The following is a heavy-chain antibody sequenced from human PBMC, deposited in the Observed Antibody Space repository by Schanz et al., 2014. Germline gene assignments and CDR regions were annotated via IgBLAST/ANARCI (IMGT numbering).Heavy chain of an antibody. CDR3: AKRCSSTSCSHGAFDI. Sequence: HLVESGGGLIQPGGSLRLSCAVSGFTVNTNYMSWVRQAPGKGLEWVSVIYSDGRTYYGDSVKGRFTISRDNSKNTLYLQMNSLRDEDTAMYYCAKRCSSTSCSHGAFDIWGQGTMVTVSS. CDR2: IYSDGRT. J-gene: IGHJ3*02. D-gene: IGHD2-2*01. CDR1: GFTVNTNY. V-gene: IGHV3-53*01.